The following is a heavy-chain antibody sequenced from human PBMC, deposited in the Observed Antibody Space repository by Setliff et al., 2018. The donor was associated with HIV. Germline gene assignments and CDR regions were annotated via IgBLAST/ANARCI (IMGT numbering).Heavy chain of an antibody. V-gene: IGHV1-69*10. Sequence: SVKVSCKASGGTFNNDAISWVRQAPGQGLEWMGGIVPVLGITNYSPKFQGRVTITTDESTTTAYMDLSSLRSEDTAVYYCARDPYGYCTTTTCYVPGYWGQGTLVTVSS. J-gene: IGHJ4*02. CDR3: ARDPYGYCTTTTCYVPGY. CDR2: IVPVLGIT. CDR1: GGTFNNDA. D-gene: IGHD2-2*03.